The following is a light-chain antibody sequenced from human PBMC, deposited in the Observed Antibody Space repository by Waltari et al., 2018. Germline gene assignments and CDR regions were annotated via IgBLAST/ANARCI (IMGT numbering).Light chain of an antibody. CDR3: SSYTSISTWV. CDR2: DVS. Sequence: QSALTQPASVSGSPGQSITISCTGTSNDVGGYNYVSWYQQHPGKAPKLMIYDVSKGPSGGSNRFSGSKSGNTASLTISGLQAEDEADYYCSSYTSISTWVFGGGTKLTVL. J-gene: IGLJ3*02. CDR1: SNDVGGYNY. V-gene: IGLV2-14*03.